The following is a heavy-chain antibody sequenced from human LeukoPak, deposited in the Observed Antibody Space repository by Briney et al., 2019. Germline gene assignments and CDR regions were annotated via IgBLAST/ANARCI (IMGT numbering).Heavy chain of an antibody. CDR2: IYYSGST. CDR1: GGSISRGGYC. Sequence: SETLSLTCTVSGGSISRGGYCWSWIRQHPGKGLEWIGYIYYSGSTYYNPSLESRVTISVDTSKNQFSLKLSSVTAADTAVYYCARGIPFDPWGQGTLVTVSS. CDR3: ARGIPFDP. J-gene: IGHJ5*02. D-gene: IGHD2-21*01. V-gene: IGHV4-31*03.